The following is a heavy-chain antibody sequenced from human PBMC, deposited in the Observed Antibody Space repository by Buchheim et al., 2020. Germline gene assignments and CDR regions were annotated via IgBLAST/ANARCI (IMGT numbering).Heavy chain of an antibody. Sequence: EVQLVESGGGLVQPGGSLRLSCAASGFTFSSYWMSWVRQAPGKGLEWVANIKQDGREKYYVDSVKGRFTISRENAKNSLYLQMNSLRAEDTAVYYCARAYPEDYYYYGMDVWGQGTT. J-gene: IGHJ6*02. CDR1: GFTFSSYW. D-gene: IGHD1-14*01. CDR2: IKQDGREK. CDR3: ARAYPEDYYYYGMDV. V-gene: IGHV3-7*01.